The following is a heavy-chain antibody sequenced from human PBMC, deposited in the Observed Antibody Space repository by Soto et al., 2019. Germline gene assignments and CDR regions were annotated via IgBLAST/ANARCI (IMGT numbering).Heavy chain of an antibody. Sequence: SVKVSCKASGCTFSSYRFNWVRQARGQGLEWLGGIVPIYRTADYAQKFQGRVTITADESTRTVYMELSSLKSQDTALYYCARDSGAKLSSSWGQGTLVTVSS. CDR1: GCTFSSYR. V-gene: IGHV1-69*13. J-gene: IGHJ4*02. CDR3: ARDSGAKLSSS. D-gene: IGHD6-13*01. CDR2: IVPIYRTA.